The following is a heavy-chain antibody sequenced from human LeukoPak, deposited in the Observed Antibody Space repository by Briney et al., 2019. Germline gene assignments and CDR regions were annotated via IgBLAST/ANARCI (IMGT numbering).Heavy chain of an antibody. CDR3: ARDLPLRPPTGMIGPFIVGAPNWFDP. V-gene: IGHV4-39*07. CDR1: GGSISSSSYY. Sequence: PSETLSLTCTVSGGSISSSSYYWGWIRQPPGKGLEWIGSIYYSGSTYYNPSLKSRVTISVDTSKNQFSLKLSSVTAADTAVYYCARDLPLRPPTGMIGPFIVGAPNWFDPWGQGTLVTVSS. J-gene: IGHJ5*02. D-gene: IGHD1-26*01. CDR2: IYYSGST.